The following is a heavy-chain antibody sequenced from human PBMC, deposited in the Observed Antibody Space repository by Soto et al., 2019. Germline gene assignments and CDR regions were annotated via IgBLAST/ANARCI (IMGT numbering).Heavy chain of an antibody. CDR3: AKRGGVVGGSEHPFFEY. Sequence: QVQLVESGGGVVQPGKSLRLSCAASGFIFSNYGMHWVRQAPGKGLEWVALISFDGKNRHYADFVKGRFTIYRDNPKNTLYLEMNSMRPEDTAFYYCAKRGGVVGGSEHPFFEYWGQGTLVTVSS. V-gene: IGHV3-30*18. J-gene: IGHJ4*02. CDR2: ISFDGKNR. D-gene: IGHD2-15*01. CDR1: GFIFSNYG.